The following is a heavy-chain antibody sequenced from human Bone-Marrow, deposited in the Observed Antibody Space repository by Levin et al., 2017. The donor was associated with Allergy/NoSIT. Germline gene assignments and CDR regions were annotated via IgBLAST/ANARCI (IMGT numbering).Heavy chain of an antibody. Sequence: PGGSLRLSCAASGFTFSSYAVSWVRQAPGKGLEWVSTISGSGGSTYYADSVRGRFTISRDNSKNTLFLQMNSLRAEDTAVYYCAKKKGAGGYVAIDYWGQGTLVTVSS. D-gene: IGHD5-12*01. CDR2: ISGSGGST. J-gene: IGHJ4*02. V-gene: IGHV3-23*01. CDR1: GFTFSSYA. CDR3: AKKKGAGGYVAIDY.